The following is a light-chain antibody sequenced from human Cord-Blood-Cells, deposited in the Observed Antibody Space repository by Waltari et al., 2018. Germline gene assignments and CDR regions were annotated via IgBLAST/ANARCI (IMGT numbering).Light chain of an antibody. CDR2: DVS. J-gene: IGLJ3*02. CDR1: SSDVGRYNY. V-gene: IGLV2-14*01. CDR3: SSYTSSSTWV. Sequence: QSALTQPASVSGSPGPSITISCTGTSSDVGRYNYVSWYQQHPGKAPKLMIYDVSKRPSGVSNRFSGSKSGNTASLTISGLQAEDEADYYCSSYTSSSTWVFGGGTKLTVL.